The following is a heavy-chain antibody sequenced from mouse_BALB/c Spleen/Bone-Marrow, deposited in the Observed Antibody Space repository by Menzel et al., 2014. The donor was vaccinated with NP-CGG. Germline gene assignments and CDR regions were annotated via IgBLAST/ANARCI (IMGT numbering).Heavy chain of an antibody. J-gene: IGHJ4*01. V-gene: IGHV5-6-3*01. CDR2: INSNGGST. Sequence: EVKLVESGGGLVQPGGSLKLSCAASGFTFSSYGMSWVRQTPDKRLELVATINSNGGSTYYPDRVKGRFTISRDNAKNTLYLQMSSLKSEDTAMYYCARDYYGSSYAMDYWGQGTSVTVSS. D-gene: IGHD1-1*01. CDR3: ARDYYGSSYAMDY. CDR1: GFTFSSYG.